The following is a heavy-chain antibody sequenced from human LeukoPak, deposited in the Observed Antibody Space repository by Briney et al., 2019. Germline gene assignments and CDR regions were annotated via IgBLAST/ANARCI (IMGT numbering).Heavy chain of an antibody. Sequence: GESLKISCKGSGYSFTNYWIGWVRQMPGKGLEWMGIIYPRDSDTRYSPSLQGQVTISADKSIDTAYLQWSSLKASDTAIYYCARDYYDSSGYIDYWGQGTLVTVSS. CDR3: ARDYYDSSGYIDY. CDR1: GYSFTNYW. D-gene: IGHD3-22*01. CDR2: IYPRDSDT. V-gene: IGHV5-51*01. J-gene: IGHJ4*02.